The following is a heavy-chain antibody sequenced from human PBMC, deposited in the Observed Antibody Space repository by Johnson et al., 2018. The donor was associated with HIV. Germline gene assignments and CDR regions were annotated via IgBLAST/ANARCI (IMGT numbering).Heavy chain of an antibody. CDR2: IWYDGSKK. J-gene: IGHJ3*02. D-gene: IGHD3-22*01. CDR3: AKEYYYDSSGFPDAFDI. V-gene: IGHV3-33*06. Sequence: QVQLVESGGGVVQPGRSLRLSCAASGFTFSSYGMHWVRQAPGKGLEWVAVIWYDGSKKYYADSVKGRFTISRDNSKNTMDLQMNSLRAEDTAVYYCAKEYYYDSSGFPDAFDIWGQGTMVTVSS. CDR1: GFTFSSYG.